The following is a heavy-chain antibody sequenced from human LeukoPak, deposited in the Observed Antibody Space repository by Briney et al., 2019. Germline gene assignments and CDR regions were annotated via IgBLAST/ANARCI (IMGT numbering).Heavy chain of an antibody. V-gene: IGHV3-23*01. CDR3: AKDQGVRADY. D-gene: IGHD6-6*01. J-gene: IGHJ4*02. CDR1: GFTFSSYA. CDR2: ISSSGGST. Sequence: GGSLRLSCAASGFTFSSYAMSWVRQAPGKGLEWVSAISSSGGSTYYADSAKGRFTISRDNSKNTLYLQMNSLRADDTAVYYCAKDQGVRADYWGQGTLVTVSS.